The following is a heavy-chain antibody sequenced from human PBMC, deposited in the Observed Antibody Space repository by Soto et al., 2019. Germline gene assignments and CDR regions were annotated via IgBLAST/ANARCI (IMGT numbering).Heavy chain of an antibody. D-gene: IGHD2-2*02. CDR3: ARAFIVVVPAAIRSDYYYYMDV. CDR1: GYTFTSYG. Sequence: ASVKVSCKASGYTFTSYGISWVRQAPGQGLEWMGWISAYNGNTNYAQKLQGRVTMTTDTSTSTAYMELRGLRSDDTAVYYCARAFIVVVPAAIRSDYYYYMDVWGKGTTVTVSS. CDR2: ISAYNGNT. J-gene: IGHJ6*03. V-gene: IGHV1-18*01.